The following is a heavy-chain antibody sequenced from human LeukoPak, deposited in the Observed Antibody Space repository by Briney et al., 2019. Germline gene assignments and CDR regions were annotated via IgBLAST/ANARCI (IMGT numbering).Heavy chain of an antibody. CDR1: GYTFTSYD. CDR2: MNPNSGNT. D-gene: IGHD6-13*01. CDR3: RAAGTGFDY. V-gene: IGHV1-8*01. Sequence: ASVKVSCKASGYTFTSYDINWVRQATGQGLEWMGWMNPNSGNTGYAQKFQGRVTMTRNTSISTAYLQMNSLRAEDTALYYCRAAGTGFDYWGQGTLVTVSS. J-gene: IGHJ4*02.